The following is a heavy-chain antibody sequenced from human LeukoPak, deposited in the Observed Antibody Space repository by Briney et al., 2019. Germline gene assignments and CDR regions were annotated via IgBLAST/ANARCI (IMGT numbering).Heavy chain of an antibody. CDR3: AREYYDFWSGYAYYYYYMDV. D-gene: IGHD3-3*01. CDR2: IIPIFGTA. J-gene: IGHJ6*03. V-gene: IGHV1-69*05. CDR1: GGTFSSYA. Sequence: ASVKVSCKASGGTFSSYAISWVRQAPGQGLEWMGRIIPIFGTANYAQKFQGRVTITTEESTSTAYMELSSLRSEDTAVYYCAREYYDFWSGYAYYYYYMDVWGKGTTVTVSS.